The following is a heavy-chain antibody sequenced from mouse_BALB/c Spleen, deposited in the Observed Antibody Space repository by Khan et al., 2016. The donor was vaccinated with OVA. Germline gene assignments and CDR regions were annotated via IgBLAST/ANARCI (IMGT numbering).Heavy chain of an antibody. CDR3: AKTARIKY. Sequence: VQLQQSGPGLVKPSQSLSLTCTVTGYSITSGYGWNWIRQFPGNKLEWMGYISYSGSTNYNQSLKSRISITRDTSKNQFFLQLNSVTTEDTATYYCAKTARIKYWGQGTTLTVSS. CDR1: GYSITSGYG. D-gene: IGHD1-2*01. V-gene: IGHV3-2*02. CDR2: ISYSGST. J-gene: IGHJ2*01.